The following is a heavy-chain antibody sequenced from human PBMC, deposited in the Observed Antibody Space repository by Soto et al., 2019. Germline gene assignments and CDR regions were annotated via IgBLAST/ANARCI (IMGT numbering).Heavy chain of an antibody. J-gene: IGHJ4*02. CDR3: ATLNSFGSDY. CDR1: GFAFINFW. D-gene: IGHD5-18*01. Sequence: GSLRLSCAASGFAFINFWMHWFRQSPGKGLVWVSRIYSDGSGTMYADSVKGRFTISRDNAKSTLYLQMNSLRAEDTAVYYCATLNSFGSDYWGRGTLVTVSS. CDR2: IYSDGSGT. V-gene: IGHV3-74*03.